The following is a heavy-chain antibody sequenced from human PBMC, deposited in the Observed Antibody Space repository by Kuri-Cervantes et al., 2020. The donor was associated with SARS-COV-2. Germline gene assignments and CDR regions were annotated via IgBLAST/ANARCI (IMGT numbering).Heavy chain of an antibody. Sequence: GGSLRLSCAASGFTFDDYAMHWVRQAPGKGLEWVSGICWNSGSIGYADSVKGRFTISRDNAKNSLYLQMNSLRAEDTALYYCAKDIREQLVGGVGWFDPWGQGTLVTVSS. CDR2: ICWNSGSI. D-gene: IGHD6-6*01. J-gene: IGHJ5*02. CDR1: GFTFDDYA. V-gene: IGHV3-9*01. CDR3: AKDIREQLVGGVGWFDP.